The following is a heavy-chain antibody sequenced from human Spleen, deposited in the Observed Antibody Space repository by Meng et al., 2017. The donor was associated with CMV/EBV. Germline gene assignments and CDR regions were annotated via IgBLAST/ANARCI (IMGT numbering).Heavy chain of an antibody. CDR3: ARDFSILREGLGP. V-gene: IGHV1-46*01. CDR2: INPSGGST. D-gene: IGHD3-3*01. CDR1: GYTFTSYY. J-gene: IGHJ5*02. Sequence: ASVKVSCKASGYTFTSYYMHWVRQAPGQGLEWMGIINPSGGSTSYAQKFQGRVTMTRDTSTSTVYMELSSLRSEDTAVYYCARDFSILREGLGPWGQGVLVTVLL.